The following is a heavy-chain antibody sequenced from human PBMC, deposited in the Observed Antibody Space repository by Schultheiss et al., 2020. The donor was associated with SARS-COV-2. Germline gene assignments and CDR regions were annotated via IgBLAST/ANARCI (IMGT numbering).Heavy chain of an antibody. D-gene: IGHD6-13*01. V-gene: IGHV4-34*01. J-gene: IGHJ4*02. CDR1: GGSFSGYY. Sequence: SETLSLTCAVYGGSFSGYYWSWIRQPPGKGLVWIGEINHSGSTTYNPSLKSRVTISVDTSKNQFSLKLSSVTAADTAVYYCAGRIAAAGTGVFDYWGQGTLVTVAS. CDR3: AGRIAAAGTGVFDY. CDR2: INHSGST.